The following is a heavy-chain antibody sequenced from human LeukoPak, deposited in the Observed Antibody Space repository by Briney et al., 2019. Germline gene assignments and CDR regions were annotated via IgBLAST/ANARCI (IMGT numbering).Heavy chain of an antibody. CDR2: ISHDGSNE. V-gene: IGHV3-30-3*01. J-gene: IGHJ4*02. CDR3: AIELSGSYIFDY. D-gene: IGHD1-26*01. Sequence: PGGSLRLSCAVSGFTFSNYAMHWVRQAPGKGLEWVAAISHDGSNEYYAESVKGRITVSRDTSENTLYLQMNSLRAEDTAVYYCAIELSGSYIFDYWGQGTLVTVSS. CDR1: GFTFSNYA.